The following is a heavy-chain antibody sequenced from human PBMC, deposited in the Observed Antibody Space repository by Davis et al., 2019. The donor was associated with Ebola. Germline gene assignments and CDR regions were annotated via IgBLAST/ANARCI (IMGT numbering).Heavy chain of an antibody. Sequence: GGSLRLSCAASGFTFSSYGMHWVRQAPGKGLEWVAVISYDGSNKYYADSVKGRFTISRDNSKNTLYLQMNSLRAEDTAVYYCAKVPWERYNWNDDYYYYYGMDVWGQGTTVTVSS. CDR1: GFTFSSYG. CDR3: AKVPWERYNWNDDYYYYYGMDV. D-gene: IGHD1-1*01. V-gene: IGHV3-30*18. CDR2: ISYDGSNK. J-gene: IGHJ6*02.